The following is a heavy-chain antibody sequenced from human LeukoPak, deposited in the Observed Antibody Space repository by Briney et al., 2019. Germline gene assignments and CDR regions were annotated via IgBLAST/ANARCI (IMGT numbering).Heavy chain of an antibody. J-gene: IGHJ6*03. Sequence: SETLSLTCAVYGGSFSGYYRSWMRQPPGKGLEWIGEINHSGSTNYNPSLKSRVTISVDTSKNQFSLKLSSVTAADTAVYYCARGQDIVATIVRPRNYYYMDVWGKGTTVTVSS. CDR2: INHSGST. V-gene: IGHV4-34*01. CDR1: GGSFSGYY. D-gene: IGHD5-12*01. CDR3: ARGQDIVATIVRPRNYYYMDV.